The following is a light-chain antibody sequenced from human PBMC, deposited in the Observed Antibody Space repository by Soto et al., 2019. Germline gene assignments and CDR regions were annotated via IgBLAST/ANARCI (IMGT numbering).Light chain of an antibody. Sequence: QSVLTQSPSASATPGQRVTISCSGSRSNIGTYAVNWYQQLPGTAPTLLIFRNHQRPSGVPDRFSGSKSGTSASLAISGPQSEDGADYYCAAWDDSVRAVVFGGGTKLTVL. CDR2: RNH. J-gene: IGLJ2*01. CDR1: RSNIGTYA. V-gene: IGLV1-44*01. CDR3: AAWDDSVRAVV.